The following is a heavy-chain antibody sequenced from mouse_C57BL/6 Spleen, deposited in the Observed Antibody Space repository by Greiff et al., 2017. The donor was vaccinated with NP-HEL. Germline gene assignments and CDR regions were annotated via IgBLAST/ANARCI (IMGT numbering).Heavy chain of an antibody. V-gene: IGHV5-9-1*02. CDR2: ISSGGDYI. Sequence: EVMLVESGEGLVKPGGSLKLSCAASGFTFSSYAMSWVRQTPEKRLEWVAYISSGGDYIYYADTVKGRFTISRDNARNTLYLQMSRLKSEDTAMYYCTREGGLLFAYWGQGTLVTVSA. J-gene: IGHJ3*01. D-gene: IGHD1-1*02. CDR1: GFTFSSYA. CDR3: TREGGLLFAY.